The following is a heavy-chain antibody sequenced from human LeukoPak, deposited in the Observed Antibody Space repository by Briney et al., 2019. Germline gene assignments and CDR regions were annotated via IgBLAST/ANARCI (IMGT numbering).Heavy chain of an antibody. Sequence: GGSLRLSCAASGFTFSSYAMSWVRQAPGKGLEWVSAISGSGGSTYYADSVKGRFTIPRDNSKNTLYLQMNSLRAEDTAVYYCARDLYRIVVVPHYFDYWGQGTLVTVSS. CDR3: ARDLYRIVVVPHYFDY. V-gene: IGHV3-23*01. CDR1: GFTFSSYA. CDR2: ISGSGGST. D-gene: IGHD3-22*01. J-gene: IGHJ4*02.